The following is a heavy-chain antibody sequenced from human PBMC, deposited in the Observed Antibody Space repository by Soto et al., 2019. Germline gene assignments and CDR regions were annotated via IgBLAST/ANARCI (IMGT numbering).Heavy chain of an antibody. J-gene: IGHJ6*02. D-gene: IGHD2-15*01. CDR3: ARSSDAGCRGGSCDVAYGMDV. V-gene: IGHV1-69*01. CDR2: IIPMFPTT. Sequence: QVLLVQSGAEVKKPGSSVEVSCKASGGTFSSYAISWLRQAPGQGLEWMGGIIPMFPTTNYAQKFLGRVTITADESTSTAYLELNSLTYEDTAVYYCARSSDAGCRGGSCDVAYGMDVWGQGSTVTVSS. CDR1: GGTFSSYA.